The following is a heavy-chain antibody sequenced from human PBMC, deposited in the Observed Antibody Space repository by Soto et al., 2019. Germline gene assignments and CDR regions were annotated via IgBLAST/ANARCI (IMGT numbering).Heavy chain of an antibody. CDR1: GTSVSNYY. D-gene: IGHD3-10*01. V-gene: IGHV4-4*07. CDR2: IYTSGST. Sequence: LSLTCSVSGTSVSNYYWSWIRQSAGKGLEHIGRIYTSGSTSYNPSLKSRVTMSMDTSQTQIYLNLTSVTAADTAVYYCARGGIQLSYAFDYWGQGILVTVSS. J-gene: IGHJ4*02. CDR3: ARGGIQLSYAFDY.